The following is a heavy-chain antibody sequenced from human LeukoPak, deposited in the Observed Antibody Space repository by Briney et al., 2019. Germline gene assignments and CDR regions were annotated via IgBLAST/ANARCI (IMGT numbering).Heavy chain of an antibody. CDR2: IYPGDSDT. CDR3: ARRRHSSGSGVEFDP. Sequence: GESLKISCKGSGYSFTSYWIGWVRQMPGKGLEWMGIIYPGDSDTRYSPPFQGQVTISADKSISTAYLQWSSLKASDTAMYYCARRRHSSGSGVEFDPWGQGTLVTVSS. CDR1: GYSFTSYW. D-gene: IGHD6-25*01. J-gene: IGHJ5*02. V-gene: IGHV5-51*01.